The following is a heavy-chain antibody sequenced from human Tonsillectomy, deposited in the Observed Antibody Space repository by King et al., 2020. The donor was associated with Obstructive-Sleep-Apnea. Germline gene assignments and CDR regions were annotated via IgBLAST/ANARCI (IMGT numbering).Heavy chain of an antibody. J-gene: IGHJ4*02. CDR1: GYTFPGYY. V-gene: IGHV1-2*06. D-gene: IGHD1-26*01. CDR2: INPNSGGT. Sequence: QLVQSGAEVKKPGASVKVSCRSSGYTFPGYYMHWVRQAPGQGLEWMGRINPNSGGTNFAQKFQGRVTMTRDTSISTAYMDLSRLRSDDTAVYYCARDIGIADFDYWGQGTLVTVSS. CDR3: ARDIGIADFDY.